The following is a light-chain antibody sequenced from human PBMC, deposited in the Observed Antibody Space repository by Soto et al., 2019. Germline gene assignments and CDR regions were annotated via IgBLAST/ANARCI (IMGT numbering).Light chain of an antibody. CDR2: SNN. Sequence: QSVLTQPPSASGTPGQRGTISCSGSSSNIGTNTVNWYQQLPGTAPKLLIYSNNQRPSGVPDRFSGSKSGTSVSLAISGLQSEDEADYYCAAWDARLNGVVFGGGTKLTVL. CDR3: AAWDARLNGVV. CDR1: SSNIGTNT. V-gene: IGLV1-44*01. J-gene: IGLJ3*02.